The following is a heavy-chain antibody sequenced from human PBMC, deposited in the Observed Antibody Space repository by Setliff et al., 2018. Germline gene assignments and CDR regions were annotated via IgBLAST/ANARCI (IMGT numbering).Heavy chain of an antibody. Sequence: SETLSLTCTVSGGSVNDYYWSWIRRPPGKGLEWIGYSYYLGATKYTPSLKGRVSISVDTAENQVSLKVNSVTAADTAVYYCRFWSSYYKNDYWAQGTLVTVSS. V-gene: IGHV4-59*04. CDR3: RFWSSYYKNDY. J-gene: IGHJ4*02. CDR2: SYYLGAT. CDR1: GGSVNDYY. D-gene: IGHD3-3*01.